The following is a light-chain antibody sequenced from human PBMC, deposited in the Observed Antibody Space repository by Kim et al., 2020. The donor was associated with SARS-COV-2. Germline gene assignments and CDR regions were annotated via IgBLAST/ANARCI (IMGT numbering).Light chain of an antibody. Sequence: ASPGHPATITCSGDKLGHKYACWYQQKPGQSPVLVIYQDSQRPSGIPAPFSGSHSGNTATLTISGTQAMDEADYYCQAWDSSTVVFGGGTQLTVL. CDR2: QDS. V-gene: IGLV3-1*01. CDR1: KLGHKY. J-gene: IGLJ2*01. CDR3: QAWDSSTVV.